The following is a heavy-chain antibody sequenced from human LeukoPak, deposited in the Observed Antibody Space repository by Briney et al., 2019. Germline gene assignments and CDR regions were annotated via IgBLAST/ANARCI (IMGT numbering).Heavy chain of an antibody. CDR3: VRVRITMIDY. CDR1: GFTFCDYA. J-gene: IGHJ4*02. Sequence: PGGSLRLSCAASGFTFCDYAMDWVPQGPGEGLGGGSGISWDSGSIGYADYVKGRFTLYRDNAKNSLYLQMNSLRAEDTALYYCVRVRITMIDYWGQGTLVTVSS. D-gene: IGHD3-22*01. CDR2: ISWDSGSI. V-gene: IGHV3-9*01.